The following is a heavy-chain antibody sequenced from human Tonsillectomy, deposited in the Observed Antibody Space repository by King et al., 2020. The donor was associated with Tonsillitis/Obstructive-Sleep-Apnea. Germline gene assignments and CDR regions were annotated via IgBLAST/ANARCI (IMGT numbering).Heavy chain of an antibody. CDR2: IYPGDSET. Sequence: QLVQSAAEVKKPGDSLMISCKASGYNFANYWIGWVRQMPRKGLDWMGIIYPGDSETRYGPSFQGQATISAARSINTAYLQWSSLKASDTALYYCARGAARFGVVTPYDFWGQGTLVTVSS. V-gene: IGHV5-51*01. CDR1: GYNFANYW. CDR3: ARGAARFGVVTPYDF. J-gene: IGHJ4*02. D-gene: IGHD3-3*01.